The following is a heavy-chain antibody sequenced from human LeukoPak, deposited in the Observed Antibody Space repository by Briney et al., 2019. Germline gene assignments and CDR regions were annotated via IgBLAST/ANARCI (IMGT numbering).Heavy chain of an antibody. CDR2: INQSGST. CDR3: ARCDSGGWFFDS. Sequence: NPSETLSLTCAVSGGSFSGFSWSWIRQPPGKGLEWIGEINQSGSTNYNPSLKSHVSISIDTSKSQFSVKVNSVTAADTAVYYCARCDSGGWFFDSWGQGALVTVSS. CDR1: GGSFSGFS. D-gene: IGHD6-19*01. V-gene: IGHV4-34*01. J-gene: IGHJ4*02.